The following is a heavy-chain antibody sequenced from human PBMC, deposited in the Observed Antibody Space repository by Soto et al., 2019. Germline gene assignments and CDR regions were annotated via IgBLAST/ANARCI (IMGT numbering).Heavy chain of an antibody. Sequence: QVQLQESGPGLVKPSQTLSLTCTVSGGSISSGGYYWSWIRQHPGKGLEWIGYIYYSGSTYYNPSLKSRVTISVDTSKNQFSLKLSSVTAADTAMYYCARAGIYDFWSGYCQFDPWGQGTLVTVSS. CDR1: GGSISSGGYY. J-gene: IGHJ5*02. V-gene: IGHV4-31*03. CDR2: IYYSGST. CDR3: ARAGIYDFWSGYCQFDP. D-gene: IGHD3-3*01.